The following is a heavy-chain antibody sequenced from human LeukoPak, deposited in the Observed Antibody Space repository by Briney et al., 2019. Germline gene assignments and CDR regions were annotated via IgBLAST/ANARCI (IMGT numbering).Heavy chain of an antibody. CDR1: GFTFSNNA. CDR2: ISGSGDST. Sequence: GGSLKLSCAVSGFTFSNNAMSWVRQAPGKGLEWVSVISGSGDSTYYADSVKGRFTISRDNSKNTLYLQMNSLRAEDTAVYYCANGFWSGYLNHWDQGTLVSVSS. V-gene: IGHV3-23*01. J-gene: IGHJ5*02. D-gene: IGHD3-3*01. CDR3: ANGFWSGYLNH.